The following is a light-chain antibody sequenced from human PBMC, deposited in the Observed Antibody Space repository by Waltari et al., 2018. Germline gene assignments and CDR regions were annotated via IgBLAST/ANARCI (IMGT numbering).Light chain of an antibody. CDR1: ENVNSSF. Sequence: VFTQSPDPLSLSPGERATLPCRASENVNSSFVAWYHQTPGQAPRLLICGTSRSATGLPDRFSGSGSGTDFTLTISRLEPEDSAVYYRHHYGSSPQTFGQGTKVEI. CDR3: HHYGSSPQT. V-gene: IGKV3-20*01. CDR2: GTS. J-gene: IGKJ1*01.